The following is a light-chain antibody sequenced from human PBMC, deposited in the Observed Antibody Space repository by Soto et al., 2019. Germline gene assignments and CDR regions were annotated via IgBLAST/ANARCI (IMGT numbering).Light chain of an antibody. CDR1: SSDVGGYNH. J-gene: IGLJ3*02. Sequence: QSALTQPASVSGSPGQSITISWTGTSSDVGGYNHVSWYQHHPGKAPKVIIFEVNNRPSGISNRFSGSKSGNTASLTISGLQAEDEADYYCASYTTTSTLWVFGGGTKLTVL. CDR3: ASYTTTSTLWV. CDR2: EVN. V-gene: IGLV2-14*01.